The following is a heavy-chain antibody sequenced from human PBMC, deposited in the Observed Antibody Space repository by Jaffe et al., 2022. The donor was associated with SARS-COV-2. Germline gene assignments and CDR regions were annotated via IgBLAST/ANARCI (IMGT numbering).Heavy chain of an antibody. V-gene: IGHV3-7*01. D-gene: IGHD5-18*01. J-gene: IGHJ4*02. CDR1: GFTFSSYW. CDR3: ARYGYTATIDC. Sequence: EVQLVESGGGLVQPGGSLRLSCAASGFTFSSYWMTWVRQAPGTGLEWVATIKEDGSENDYVDSVKGRFTISRDNAKNSLYLQMNSLRAEDTAVYYCARYGYTATIDCWGQGALVTVSS. CDR2: IKEDGSEN.